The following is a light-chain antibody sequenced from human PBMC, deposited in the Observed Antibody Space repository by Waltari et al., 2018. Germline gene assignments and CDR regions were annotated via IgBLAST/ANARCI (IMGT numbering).Light chain of an antibody. CDR2: DVF. V-gene: IGKV3-11*01. Sequence: EIVLTQSPATLSLSPGDRATLSCRASHSVDTSLAWYQQKLGQAPRLLIYDVFYRATGIPARFSGRGSGTDFTLTISSLESEDFALYFCQQRRDWPITFGQGTRLEIK. CDR1: HSVDTS. CDR3: QQRRDWPIT. J-gene: IGKJ5*01.